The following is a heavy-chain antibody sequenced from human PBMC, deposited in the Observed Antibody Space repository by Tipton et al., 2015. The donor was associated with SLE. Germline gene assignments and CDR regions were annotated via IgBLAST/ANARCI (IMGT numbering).Heavy chain of an antibody. CDR2: IYYSGST. CDR3: LRGDGDY. CDR1: GGSISSGRYY. J-gene: IGHJ4*02. V-gene: IGHV4-31*03. Sequence: LRLSCSVSGGSISSGRYYCSWLRQHPGKGLEWIGYIYYSGSTYYNPSLTSRFTISVDMSKNQFFLSVTSVTAADTAVYYCLRGDGDYWGRGTLVTVSP.